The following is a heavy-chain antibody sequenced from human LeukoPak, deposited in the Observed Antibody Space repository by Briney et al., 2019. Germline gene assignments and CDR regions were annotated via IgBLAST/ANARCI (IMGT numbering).Heavy chain of an antibody. CDR3: ARLLPYCSDGICYFWEYFDS. CDR2: FYYTGDT. J-gene: IGHJ4*02. CDR1: GGSISSSTYS. V-gene: IGHV4-39*01. Sequence: PSETLSLTCSVSGGSISSSTYSWGWIRQPPGKVLEWIGSFYYTGDTYYGPSLKSRVTISVDTSKNQFSLNLTSLTAADTDVYYCARLLPYCSDGICYFWEYFDSWGQGTLVTVSS. D-gene: IGHD2-15*01.